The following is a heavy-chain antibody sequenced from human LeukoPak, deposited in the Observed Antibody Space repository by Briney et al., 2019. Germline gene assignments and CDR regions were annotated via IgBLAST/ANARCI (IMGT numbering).Heavy chain of an antibody. CDR2: ISLSGYT. D-gene: IGHD1-26*01. CDR1: GGSITSTNY. CDR3: SRESGPFSPFGH. V-gene: IGHV4-4*02. Sequence: SETLSLTCGVSGGSITSTNYWSWVRQPPGQGLEWIGEISLSGYTGFNPSLRSRVTMSLDESNNHLSLNLASVTAADTAVYYCSRESGPFSPFGHWGQGILVTVTS. J-gene: IGHJ4*02.